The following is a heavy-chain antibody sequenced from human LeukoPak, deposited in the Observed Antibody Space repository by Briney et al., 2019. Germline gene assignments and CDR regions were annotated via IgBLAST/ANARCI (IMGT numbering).Heavy chain of an antibody. V-gene: IGHV3-7*03. CDR3: ARSGHSHSWDY. J-gene: IGHJ4*02. CDR2: IKEDGGEI. D-gene: IGHD1-26*01. CDR1: GFTFSSYW. Sequence: PGGSLRLSCAASGFTFSSYWMSWVRQAPGKGLEWVANIKEDGGEIHFVDSMKGRFTTSRDNAKNSLYLQMNSLRGDDTAVYYCARSGHSHSWDYWGQGTLAIVSS.